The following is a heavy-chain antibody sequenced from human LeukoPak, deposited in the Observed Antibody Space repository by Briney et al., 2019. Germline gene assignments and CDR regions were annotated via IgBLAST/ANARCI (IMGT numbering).Heavy chain of an antibody. CDR1: GFTFSSHG. V-gene: IGHV3-33*01. J-gene: IGHJ4*02. CDR3: ARDDCSTISCYGY. D-gene: IGHD2-2*01. CDR2: IWYDGSKK. Sequence: SGGSLRLSCAASGFTFSSHGMHWVRQAPGKGLEWVAVIWYDGSKKYYADSVKGRFTISRDDSKNTLYLQMNSLRAEDTAVYYCARDDCSTISCYGYWGQGTLVTVSS.